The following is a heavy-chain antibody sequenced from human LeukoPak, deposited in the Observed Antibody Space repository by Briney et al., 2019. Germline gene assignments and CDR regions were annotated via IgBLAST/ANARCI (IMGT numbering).Heavy chain of an antibody. CDR1: AGSMSSSGYY. CDR2: IYHSGGT. CDR3: ARVRPDQFNHDIVVVPAAPGYYYMDV. J-gene: IGHJ6*03. Sequence: SSETLSLTCTVSAGSMSSSGYYWGWIRQPPGKGLEWIGYIYHSGGTYYNPSLKSRVTISVDRSKNQFSLKLSSVTAADTAVYYCARVRPDQFNHDIVVVPAAPGYYYMDVWGKGTTVTVSS. D-gene: IGHD2-2*01. V-gene: IGHV4-30-2*01.